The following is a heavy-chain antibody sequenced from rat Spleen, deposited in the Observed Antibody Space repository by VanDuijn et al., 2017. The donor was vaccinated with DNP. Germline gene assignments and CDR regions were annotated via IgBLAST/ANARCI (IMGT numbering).Heavy chain of an antibody. CDR1: GYSITSHY. J-gene: IGHJ2*01. CDR2: ISYSGST. CDR3: ARLLIRGGGYFDY. D-gene: IGHD4-3*01. V-gene: IGHV3-1*01. Sequence: EVQLQESGPGLVKPSQSLSLTCSVTGYSITSHYWGWIRKFPGNKMEWVGHISYSGSTSYNPSPKSRFSIARDTSKNQFFLQLNSVTNEDTATYYCARLLIRGGGYFDYWGQGVMVTVSS.